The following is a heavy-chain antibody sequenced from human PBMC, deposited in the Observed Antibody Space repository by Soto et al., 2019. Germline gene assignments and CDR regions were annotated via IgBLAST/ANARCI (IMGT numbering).Heavy chain of an antibody. Sequence: PGGSLRLSCAASGFTFSSYDMHWVRQATGKGLEWVSAIGTAGDTYYPGSVKGRFTISRENAKNSLYLQMNSLRAGDTAVYYCARGDYYYYYMDVWGKGTTVTVSS. V-gene: IGHV3-13*01. CDR1: GFTFSSYD. J-gene: IGHJ6*03. CDR2: IGTAGDT. CDR3: ARGDYYYYYMDV.